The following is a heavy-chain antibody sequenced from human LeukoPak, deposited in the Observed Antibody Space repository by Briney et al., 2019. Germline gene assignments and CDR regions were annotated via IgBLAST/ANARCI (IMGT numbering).Heavy chain of an antibody. Sequence: PSETLSLTCAVYGGSFSGYYWSWIRQPPGKGLEWIGEINHSGSTNYNPSLKSRVTISVDTSKNQFSLKLSSVTAADTAVYYCARGYYDFWSGYSNPYYFDYWGQGTLVTVSS. CDR2: INHSGST. V-gene: IGHV4-34*01. J-gene: IGHJ4*02. D-gene: IGHD3-3*01. CDR3: ARGYYDFWSGYSNPYYFDY. CDR1: GGSFSGYY.